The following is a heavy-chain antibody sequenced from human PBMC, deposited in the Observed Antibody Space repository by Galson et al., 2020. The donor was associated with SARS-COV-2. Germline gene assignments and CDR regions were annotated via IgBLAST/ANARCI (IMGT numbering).Heavy chain of an antibody. J-gene: IGHJ6*02. V-gene: IGHV3-72*01. CDR3: ARAQGFCSGGTCYYYAMDV. CDR1: GFTFNDHY. D-gene: IGHD2-15*01. CDR2: ARNRPNNYIT. Sequence: GESLKISCAGPGFTFNDHYMDWVRQAPGKGLEWVGRARNRPNNYITEYAASVKGRFTISRDDSKNSLSLQMNSLRTEDTAVYYCARAQGFCSGGTCYYYAMDVWGLGTTVTVSS.